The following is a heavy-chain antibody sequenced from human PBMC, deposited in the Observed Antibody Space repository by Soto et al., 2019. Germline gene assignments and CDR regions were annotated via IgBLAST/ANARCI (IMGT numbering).Heavy chain of an antibody. V-gene: IGHV3-23*01. D-gene: IGHD1-26*01. Sequence: GGSLRLSCAASGFTFSSYAMSWVRQAPGKGLEWVSAISGSGGSTYYADSVKGRFTISRDNSKNTLYLQMNSLRAEDTAVYYCAKSLVLSLYSGSYYGDAFDIWGQGTMVTVSS. CDR3: AKSLVLSLYSGSYYGDAFDI. CDR1: GFTFSSYA. J-gene: IGHJ3*02. CDR2: ISGSGGST.